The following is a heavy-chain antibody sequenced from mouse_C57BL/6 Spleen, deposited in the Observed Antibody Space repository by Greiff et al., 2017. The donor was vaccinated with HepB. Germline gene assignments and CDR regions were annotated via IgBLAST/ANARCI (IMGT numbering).Heavy chain of an antibody. CDR2: INPSSGYT. D-gene: IGHD2-3*01. Sequence: QVQLKQSGAELARPGASVKMSCKASGYTFTSYTMHWVKQRPGQGLEWIGYINPSSGYTKYNQKFKDKATLTADKSSSTAYMQLSSLTSEDSAVYSCARGYDPDYFDYWGQGTTLTVSS. CDR3: ARGYDPDYFDY. CDR1: GYTFTSYT. V-gene: IGHV1-4*01. J-gene: IGHJ2*01.